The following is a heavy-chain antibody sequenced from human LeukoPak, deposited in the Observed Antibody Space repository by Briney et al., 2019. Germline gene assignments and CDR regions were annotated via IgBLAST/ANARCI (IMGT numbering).Heavy chain of an antibody. D-gene: IGHD3-16*01. V-gene: IGHV1-46*01. CDR3: ARVKLGAGYYYYGMDV. CDR1: GYTFTSYY. CDR2: INPSGGST. J-gene: IGHJ6*02. Sequence: ASVKASCKASGYTFTSYYMHWVRQAPGQGLEWMGIINPSGGSTSYAQKFQGRVTMTRDTSTSTVYMELSSLRSEDTAVYYCARVKLGAGYYYYGMDVWGQGTTVTVSS.